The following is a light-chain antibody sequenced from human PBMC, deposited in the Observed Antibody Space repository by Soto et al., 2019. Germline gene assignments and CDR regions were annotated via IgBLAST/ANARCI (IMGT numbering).Light chain of an antibody. V-gene: IGKV2-30*01. CDR1: QSLAYSDGNTY. CDR2: KVS. J-gene: IGKJ2*01. CDR3: MQGTLWPPYT. Sequence: DVVMTQSPLSLPVTLGQPASISCRSSQSLAYSDGNTYLNWFQQRPGQSPRRLIYKVSNRDSGVPDRFSGSGSGTDFTLKISRVEAEDVWVYYCMQGTLWPPYTFGQGTKLEIK.